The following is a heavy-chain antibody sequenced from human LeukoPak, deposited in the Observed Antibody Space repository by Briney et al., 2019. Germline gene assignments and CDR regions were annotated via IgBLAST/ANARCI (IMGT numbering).Heavy chain of an antibody. CDR3: AKRSGQTWGYFDF. J-gene: IGHJ4*02. CDR1: GFTFDDYA. CDR2: ISWNSDNI. D-gene: IGHD6-19*01. Sequence: GGSLRLSCAASGFTFDDYAFDWVRQAPGKGLEWVSSISWNSDNIAYADSVKGRFTISRDNDKHSLYLQMNGLRADDTALYYCAKRSGQTWGYFDFWGQGTLVTVSS. V-gene: IGHV3-9*01.